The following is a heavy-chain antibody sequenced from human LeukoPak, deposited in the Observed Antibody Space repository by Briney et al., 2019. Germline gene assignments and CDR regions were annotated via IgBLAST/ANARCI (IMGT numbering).Heavy chain of an antibody. CDR1: GYTFSSYA. Sequence: GASVKVSCKASGYTFSSYAMHWVRQAPGQGLEWMGGIIPIFGTANYAQKFQGRVTITADESTSTAYMELSSLRSEDTAVYYCARAGSVRMVRGVRNYYYYMDVWGKGATVTISS. V-gene: IGHV1-69*13. CDR2: IIPIFGTA. CDR3: ARAGSVRMVRGVRNYYYYMDV. J-gene: IGHJ6*03. D-gene: IGHD3-10*01.